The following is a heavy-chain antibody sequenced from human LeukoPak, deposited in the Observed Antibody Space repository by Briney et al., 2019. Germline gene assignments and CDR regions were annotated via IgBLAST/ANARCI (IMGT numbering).Heavy chain of an antibody. Sequence: PGGSLKLSCAASGFTFSGSAMHWVRQASGKGLEWVGRIRSKANSYATAYAASVKGRFTISRDDSKNTAYLQMNSLKTEDTAVYYCTRLPGDCRGGSCYSNYFDYWGQGTLVTVSS. V-gene: IGHV3-73*01. D-gene: IGHD2-15*01. CDR2: IRSKANSYAT. CDR1: GFTFSGSA. CDR3: TRLPGDCRGGSCYSNYFDY. J-gene: IGHJ4*02.